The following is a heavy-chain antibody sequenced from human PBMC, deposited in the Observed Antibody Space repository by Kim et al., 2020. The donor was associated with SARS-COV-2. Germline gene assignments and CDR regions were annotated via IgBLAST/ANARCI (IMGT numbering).Heavy chain of an antibody. D-gene: IGHD2-21*02. CDR1: GYSFTGYY. J-gene: IGHJ3*02. V-gene: IGHV1-2*06. CDR2: INPNSGGT. CDR3: ARDCGGDCYSSDACDI. Sequence: ASVKVSCKASGYSFTGYYMHWVRQAPGQGLEWMGRINPNSGGTIYAQKFQGRVTMTRDTSISTAYMELSGLRSDDTAVYYCARDCGGDCYSSDACDIWGQ.